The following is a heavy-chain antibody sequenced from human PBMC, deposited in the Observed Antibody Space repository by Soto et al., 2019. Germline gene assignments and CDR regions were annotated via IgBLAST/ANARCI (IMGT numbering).Heavy chain of an antibody. D-gene: IGHD4-17*01. Sequence: QVQLQESGPGLVKPSETLSLTCTVSGGSISFTYYYLGWIRQPPGKGLEWIGTTHYSGSTYYNSSFKSRVTICVDKSSNHFSVELLSVPAADPAVYYCATLTLYADPKAGLWGQGTLVTVSS. CDR2: THYSGST. V-gene: IGHV4-39*01. CDR3: ATLTLYADPKAGL. J-gene: IGHJ4*02. CDR1: GGSISFTYYY.